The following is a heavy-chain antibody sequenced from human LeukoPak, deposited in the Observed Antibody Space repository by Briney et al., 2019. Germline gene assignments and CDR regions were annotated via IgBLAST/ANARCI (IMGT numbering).Heavy chain of an antibody. J-gene: IGHJ4*02. CDR1: GGTVSSKRSA. CDR2: TYYRSKWYN. V-gene: IGHV6-1*01. Sequence: SQTLSLTCAISGGTVSSKRSAWNWIRQSPSRGLEWLGRTYYRSKWYNDYAVSVKSRITINPDTSKNQFSLQLNSVSPEDTAVYYCARVNSWTEEPDTGFDYWGQGILVTVSS. D-gene: IGHD1-14*01. CDR3: ARVNSWTEEPDTGFDY.